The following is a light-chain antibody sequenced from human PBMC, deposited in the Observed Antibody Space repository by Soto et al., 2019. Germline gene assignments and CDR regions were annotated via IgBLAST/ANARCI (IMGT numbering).Light chain of an antibody. V-gene: IGLV2-14*03. CDR2: DVT. J-gene: IGLJ2*01. CDR1: SSDVGGYNL. Sequence: QSALTQPASVSGSPGQSITISCSGSSSDVGGYNLVSWYQHHPGKGPKVLVYDVTHRPSGVSPRFSGSRSGNTASLTISGLLAEDEADYYCSSYTSSMSVIFGGGTKLTVL. CDR3: SSYTSSMSVI.